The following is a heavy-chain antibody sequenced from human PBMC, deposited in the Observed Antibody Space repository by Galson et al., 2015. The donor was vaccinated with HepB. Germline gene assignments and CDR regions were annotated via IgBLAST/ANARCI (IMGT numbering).Heavy chain of an antibody. J-gene: IGHJ6*02. CDR1: GYNFNSYG. CDR3: ARDPRVLVPAVSLSGNKGLDV. D-gene: IGHD2-2*01. Sequence: SVKVSCKASGYNFNSYGVTWVRQAPGQGLEWMGWTSSYLGDTNYAQKFQGRLTVTTDASTNTVYMELTSLTSDDTAVYYCARDPRVLVPAVSLSGNKGLDVWGQGTPVTVS. CDR2: TSSYLGDT. V-gene: IGHV1-18*01.